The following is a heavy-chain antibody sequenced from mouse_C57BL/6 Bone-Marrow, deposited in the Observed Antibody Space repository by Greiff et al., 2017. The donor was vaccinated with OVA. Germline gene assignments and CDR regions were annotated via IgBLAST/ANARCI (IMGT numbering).Heavy chain of an antibody. D-gene: IGHD2-2*01. Sequence: VKLMESGAELVKPGASVKLSCKASGYTFTEYTIHWVKQRSGQGLEWIGWFYPGSGSIKYNEKFKDKATLTADKSSSTVYMELSRLTSEDSAVYFCARHEDYGYDGNYYAMDYWGQGTSVTVSS. CDR3: ARHEDYGYDGNYYAMDY. CDR2: FYPGSGSI. J-gene: IGHJ4*01. V-gene: IGHV1-62-2*01. CDR1: GYTFTEYT.